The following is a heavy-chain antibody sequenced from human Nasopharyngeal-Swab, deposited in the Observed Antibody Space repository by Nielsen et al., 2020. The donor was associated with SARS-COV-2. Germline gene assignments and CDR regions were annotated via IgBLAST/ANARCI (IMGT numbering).Heavy chain of an antibody. CDR1: GFTFSNAW. CDR2: IKSKTDGGTT. D-gene: IGHD6-19*01. V-gene: IGHV3-15*01. Sequence: GESLKISCAASGFTFSNAWMSWVRQPPGKGLEWVGRIKSKTDGGTTDYAAPVKGRFTISRDDSKNTRYLQMNSLKTEDTAVYYCTTDSKRLRQWLVLDYYYMDVWGKGTTVTVSS. CDR3: TTDSKRLRQWLVLDYYYMDV. J-gene: IGHJ6*03.